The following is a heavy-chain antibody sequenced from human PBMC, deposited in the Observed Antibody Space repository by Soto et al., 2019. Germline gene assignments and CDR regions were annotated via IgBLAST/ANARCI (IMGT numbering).Heavy chain of an antibody. J-gene: IGHJ4*02. Sequence: PSETLSLTCTVSGGSMSSSNWRNWVRQSPGKGLEWIGEAHHSGRTNYNPSLKSRVTISVDKSKNHFSPKLSSVTAADTAVYYCARSEATGLDYWGQGTLVTVSS. V-gene: IGHV4-4*02. CDR2: AHHSGRT. D-gene: IGHD1-26*01. CDR3: ARSEATGLDY. CDR1: GGSMSSSNW.